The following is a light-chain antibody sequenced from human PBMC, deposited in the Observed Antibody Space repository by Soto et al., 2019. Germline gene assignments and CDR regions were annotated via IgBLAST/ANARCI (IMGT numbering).Light chain of an antibody. CDR1: QGISHY. V-gene: IGKV1-16*02. CDR3: QQYYSYPYT. CDR2: AAS. J-gene: IGKJ2*01. Sequence: DIEMTQSPSSLSASVGDRVTFTCRASQGISHYLAWFQQKPGKAPKTLIYAASSLQDGGPRKFSGTRSVTDFTLTISSLESEDFATYYCQQYYSYPYTVGQGTKLDLK.